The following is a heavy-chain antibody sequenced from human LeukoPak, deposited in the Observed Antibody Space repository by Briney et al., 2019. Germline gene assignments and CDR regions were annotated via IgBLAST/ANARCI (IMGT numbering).Heavy chain of an antibody. D-gene: IGHD2-2*01. J-gene: IGHJ6*04. CDR1: GGSISSYY. Sequence: SETLSLTCTVSGGSISSYYWSWIRQPPGKGLEWIGYIYYSGSTNYNPSLKSRVTISVDTSKNQFSLKLSSVTAADTAVYYCARDCRSTSPPYYYYGRDVGAKGTRVPV. V-gene: IGHV4-59*01. CDR2: IYYSGST. CDR3: ARDCRSTSPPYYYYGRDV.